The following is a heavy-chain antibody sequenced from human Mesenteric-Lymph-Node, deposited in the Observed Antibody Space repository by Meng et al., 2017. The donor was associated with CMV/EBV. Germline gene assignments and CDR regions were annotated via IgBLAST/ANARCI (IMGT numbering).Heavy chain of an antibody. J-gene: IGHJ3*02. Sequence: GGSINNNNWWSWIRQPPGKGLEWIGEIYHTGSTYYNPSLKSRVTLSVDKSKNQFSLNLSSVTAADTAVYYCARQDCSSPSCSGAFDIWGQGTMVTVSS. CDR1: GGSINNNNW. V-gene: IGHV4-4*02. D-gene: IGHD2-2*01. CDR3: ARQDCSSPSCSGAFDI. CDR2: IYHTGST.